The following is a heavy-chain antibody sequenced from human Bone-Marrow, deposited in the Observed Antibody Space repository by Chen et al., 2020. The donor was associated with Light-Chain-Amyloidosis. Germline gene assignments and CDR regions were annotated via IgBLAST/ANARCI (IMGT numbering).Heavy chain of an antibody. CDR3: ATTNFDY. J-gene: IGHJ4*02. CDR1: RSTLSRYT. D-gene: IGHD1-1*01. V-gene: IGHV3-30*04. CDR2: ILYDGSTK. Sequence: QVRLVRPGGRLFQPGRSLGLFCAAPRSTLSRYTMHWVRQAPGRGLQWVAVILYDGSTKYYTDSVKDRFTVSRDRSTLYLQMDSLRAEDTAIYYCATTNFDYWGQGTLVTVSS.